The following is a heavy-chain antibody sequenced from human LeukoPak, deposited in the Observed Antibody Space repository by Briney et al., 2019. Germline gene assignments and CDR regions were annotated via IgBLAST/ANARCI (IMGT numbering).Heavy chain of an antibody. CDR1: GGSFSGYY. Sequence: SETLSLTCAVYGGSFSGYYWSWIRQPPGKGLEWIGEINHSGSTNYNPSLKSRVTISVDTSKNQFSLKLSSVTAADTAVYYCAIYDILKPGLDVWGKGTTVTISS. D-gene: IGHD3-9*01. CDR3: AIYDILKPGLDV. V-gene: IGHV4-34*01. CDR2: INHSGST. J-gene: IGHJ6*04.